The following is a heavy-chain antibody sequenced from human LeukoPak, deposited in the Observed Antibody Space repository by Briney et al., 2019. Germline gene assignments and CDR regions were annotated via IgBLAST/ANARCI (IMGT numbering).Heavy chain of an antibody. J-gene: IGHJ3*02. D-gene: IGHD3-22*01. V-gene: IGHV3-23*01. CDR2: VTGSGSST. CDR3: AKSRDSSYYDDAFDI. Sequence: GGSLRLSCAASGFTFGNYAMSWVRQAPGKGLEWVSGVTGSGSSTYYADSVKGRFTISRDNSKNTLFLQMNSLRAEDTAVYYCAKSRDSSYYDDAFDIWGQGTMVTVSS. CDR1: GFTFGNYA.